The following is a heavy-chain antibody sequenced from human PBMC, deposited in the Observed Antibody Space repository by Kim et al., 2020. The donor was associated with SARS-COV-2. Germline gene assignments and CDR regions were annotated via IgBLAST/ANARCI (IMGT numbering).Heavy chain of an antibody. CDR2: IAYDGSHI. CDR1: GFTFSAHA. D-gene: IGHD3-10*01. V-gene: IGHV3-30*04. Sequence: GGSLRLSCAASGFTFSAHALHWVRQAPGKGLEWVALIAYDGSHISYPDSVKGRFIISRDNTKSTLYLQMNSLRPEDTAVYYCLADIGSRSFDHRGQGTL. J-gene: IGHJ4*02. CDR3: LADIGSRSFDH.